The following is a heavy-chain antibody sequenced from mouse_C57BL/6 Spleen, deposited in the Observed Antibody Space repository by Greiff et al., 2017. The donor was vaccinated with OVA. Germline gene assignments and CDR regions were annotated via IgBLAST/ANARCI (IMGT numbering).Heavy chain of an antibody. CDR1: GYTFTDYY. V-gene: IGHV1-26*01. Sequence: VQLQQSGPELVKPGASVKISCKASGYTFTDYYMNWVEQSHGKSLEWIGDINPNNGGTSYNQKFKGKATLTVDKSSSTAYMELRSLTSEDSAVYYCAPGAWFAYWGQGTLVTVSA. CDR3: APGAWFAY. J-gene: IGHJ3*01. CDR2: INPNNGGT.